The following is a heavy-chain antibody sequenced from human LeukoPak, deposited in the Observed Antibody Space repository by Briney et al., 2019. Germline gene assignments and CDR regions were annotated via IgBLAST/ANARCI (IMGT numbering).Heavy chain of an antibody. Sequence: PGQSRRPSWSLSTLSLSTIAITWVRQLPGSGMEWVSSIITNGHQTYYAVSVKGSFSVSRDNSKSILYLQMDSLRADDSALYYCAKDANYYDSSGYLIPFVYWGQGTLVTVSS. CDR3: AKDANYYDSSGYLIPFVY. D-gene: IGHD3-22*01. CDR2: IITNGHQT. J-gene: IGHJ4*02. V-gene: IGHV3-23*05. CDR1: TLSLSTIA.